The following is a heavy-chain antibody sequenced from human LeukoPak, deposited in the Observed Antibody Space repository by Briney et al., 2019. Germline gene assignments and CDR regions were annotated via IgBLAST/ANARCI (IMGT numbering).Heavy chain of an antibody. Sequence: SETLSLTCTVSGDSTSNFYWNWIRQSPGKGLEWIGNIHYSGSGVYNPSLKSRGTISIDTSRRQFFLKLNSVTAADTAVYFCVLAPNSNWFDFWGPGTLVTVSS. J-gene: IGHJ5*01. D-gene: IGHD2-8*01. CDR2: IHYSGSG. CDR1: GDSTSNFY. CDR3: VLAPNSNWFDF. V-gene: IGHV4-59*03.